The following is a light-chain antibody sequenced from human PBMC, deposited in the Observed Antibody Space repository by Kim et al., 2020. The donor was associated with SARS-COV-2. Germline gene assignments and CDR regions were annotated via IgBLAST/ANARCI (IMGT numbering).Light chain of an antibody. CDR1: QSVLDTSNNQIY. V-gene: IGKV4-1*01. CDR2: WAS. Sequence: DIAMIQSPDSLAVSLGERATINCRSSQSVLDTSNNQIYLAWYQQKPGQPPKLLISWASIRESGVPDRISGSGSGTDFTLTISSLQAEDVALYYCQQYYSSPFTFGQGTKLEIK. J-gene: IGKJ2*01. CDR3: QQYYSSPFT.